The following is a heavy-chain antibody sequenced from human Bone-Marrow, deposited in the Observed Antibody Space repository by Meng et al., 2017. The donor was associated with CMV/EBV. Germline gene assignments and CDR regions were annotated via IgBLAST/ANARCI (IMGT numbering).Heavy chain of an antibody. CDR2: VNPNSGNT. Sequence: ASVKVSCNASGYSSTSYDINWARQATGQGLVWMGWVNPNSGNTGYAQKFQGRGTITRNTYISTAYRELSSLTSEDTAIYYGATGGGLGVAAGTFDHWGQGTLVTVSS. J-gene: IGHJ4*02. CDR3: ATGGGLGVAAGTFDH. CDR1: GYSSTSYD. V-gene: IGHV1-8*01. D-gene: IGHD6-13*01.